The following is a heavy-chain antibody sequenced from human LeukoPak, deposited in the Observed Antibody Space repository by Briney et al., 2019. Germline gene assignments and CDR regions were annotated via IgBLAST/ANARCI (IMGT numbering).Heavy chain of an antibody. CDR1: GFTLSDYY. CDR2: SRNKANSYTT. Sequence: TGGSLRLSCAASGFTLSDYYMDWVRQAPGKGPEWVGRSRNKANSYTTDYAASVKGRFTISRDDSKNSLYLQMNSLKTEDTAVYYCTYRAQDYWGQGTLVTVSS. J-gene: IGHJ4*02. CDR3: TYRAQDY. V-gene: IGHV3-72*01.